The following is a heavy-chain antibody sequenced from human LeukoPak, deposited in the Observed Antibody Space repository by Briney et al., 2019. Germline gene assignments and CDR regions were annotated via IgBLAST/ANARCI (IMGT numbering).Heavy chain of an antibody. CDR1: GGTFSIYA. Sequence: SVKVSCKASGGTFSIYAISWVRQAPGQGLEWMGRIIPILGIANYAQKFQGRVTITADKSTSTAYMELSSLRSEDTAVYYCARVDTAMVIDYWGQGTLVTVSS. D-gene: IGHD5-18*01. V-gene: IGHV1-69*04. J-gene: IGHJ4*02. CDR2: IIPILGIA. CDR3: ARVDTAMVIDY.